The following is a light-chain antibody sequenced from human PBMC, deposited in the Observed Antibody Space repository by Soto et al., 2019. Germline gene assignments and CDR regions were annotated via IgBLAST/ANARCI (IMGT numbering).Light chain of an antibody. J-gene: IGKJ5*01. CDR3: QQYNNWPPNT. V-gene: IGKV3-15*01. Sequence: EIVMTQFPVTLSVSPVERATLSCRASQSIRSHLAWYQQKPGQAPRLLIYDASTRATGIPARFSGSGSGTEFTLTISSLQSEDFAVYYCQQYNNWPPNTFGQGTRLEIK. CDR1: QSIRSH. CDR2: DAS.